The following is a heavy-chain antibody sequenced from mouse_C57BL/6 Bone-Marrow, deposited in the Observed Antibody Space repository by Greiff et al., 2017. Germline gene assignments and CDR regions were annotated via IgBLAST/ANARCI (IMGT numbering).Heavy chain of an antibody. CDR3: TNTTVVATGRNYFDY. V-gene: IGHV14-1*01. D-gene: IGHD1-1*01. J-gene: IGHJ2*01. CDR2: IDPEDGDT. CDR1: GFNIKDYY. Sequence: EVKVVESGAELVRPGASVKLSCTASGFNIKDYYMHWVKQRPEQGLEWIGRIDPEDGDTEYAPKFPGKATMTADTSSNTAYLQLSSLTSEDTAVYYCTNTTVVATGRNYFDYWGQGTTLTVSS.